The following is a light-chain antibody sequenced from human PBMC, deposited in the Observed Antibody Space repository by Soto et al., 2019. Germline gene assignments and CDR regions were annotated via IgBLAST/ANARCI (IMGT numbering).Light chain of an antibody. CDR1: QDIRNV. CDR3: LQDYNYPRT. J-gene: IGKJ1*01. V-gene: IGKV1-6*01. Sequence: AILMTQSPSSLSASVGDRVTITCRASQDIRNVLGWFQQKPGKAPKLLISAASFLQSGVPSRFSGSGSGTDVTLTISSLQPEDFATYYCLQDYNYPRTFGQGTKVEIK. CDR2: AAS.